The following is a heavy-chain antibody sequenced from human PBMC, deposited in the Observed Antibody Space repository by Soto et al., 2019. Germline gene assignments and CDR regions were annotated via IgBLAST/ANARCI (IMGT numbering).Heavy chain of an antibody. CDR1: GFTFDDYA. D-gene: IGHD4-17*01. V-gene: IGHV3-9*01. Sequence: EVQLVESGGGLVQPGRSLRLSCAASGFTFDDYAMHWVRQAPGKGLEWVSGISWNSGSIGYADSVKGRFTISRDNDKNYLYLQMNSLRAEDTALYYCEKEPPVTAGLNDYWGKGTLVTVSS. J-gene: IGHJ4*02. CDR3: EKEPPVTAGLNDY. CDR2: ISWNSGSI.